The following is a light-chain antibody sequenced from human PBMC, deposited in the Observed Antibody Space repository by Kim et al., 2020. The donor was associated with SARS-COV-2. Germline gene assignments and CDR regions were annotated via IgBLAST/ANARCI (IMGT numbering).Light chain of an antibody. CDR1: QSISSW. CDR2: KAS. Sequence: DIQMTQSPSTLSASVGDRVTITCRASQSISSWLAWYQQKPGKAPKLLIYKASSLESGVPSRFSGSGSGTEFTLTISSLQPDDFATYYCKQYNSYLYTCGKETKLEI. V-gene: IGKV1-5*03. CDR3: KQYNSYLYT. J-gene: IGKJ2*01.